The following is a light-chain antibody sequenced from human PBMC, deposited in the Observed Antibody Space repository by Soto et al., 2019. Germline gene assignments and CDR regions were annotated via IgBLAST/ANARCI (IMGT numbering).Light chain of an antibody. V-gene: IGLV2-14*01. Sequence: QSALTQPASVSGSPGQSITISCTGTSSDVGGYKYVSWYQQHPGKAPKLMIYEVSNRPPGVSNRFSGSKSGNTASLTISGLLAEDGAEYFCSSYSTSTTLVFGGGTQLTVL. CDR3: SSYSTSTTLV. CDR1: SSDVGGYKY. J-gene: IGLJ2*01. CDR2: EVS.